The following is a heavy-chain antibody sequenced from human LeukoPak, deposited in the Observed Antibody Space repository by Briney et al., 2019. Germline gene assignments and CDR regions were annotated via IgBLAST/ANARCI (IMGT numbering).Heavy chain of an antibody. CDR1: GFTFSSYW. D-gene: IGHD3-22*01. J-gene: IGHJ4*02. V-gene: IGHV3-74*01. CDR2: INSDGSST. Sequence: GGSLRLSCAASGFTFSSYWMHWVRQAPGKGLVWVSRINSDGSSTSYADSVKGRFTISRDNAKNTLYLQMNSLRAEDTAVYYCARDHNYYDSSGYLSYWGQGTLVTVSS. CDR3: ARDHNYYDSSGYLSY.